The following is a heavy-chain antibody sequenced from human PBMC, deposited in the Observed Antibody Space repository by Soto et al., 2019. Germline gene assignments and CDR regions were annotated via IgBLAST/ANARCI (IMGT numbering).Heavy chain of an antibody. V-gene: IGHV3-30-3*01. CDR2: ISYDGTNK. CDR3: ARGRSSGWDAAFDI. D-gene: IGHD6-19*01. J-gene: IGHJ3*02. CDR1: GFTFSSYA. Sequence: QVQLVESGGGVVQPGRSLRLSCAASGFTFSSYAMHWVRQAPGKGLEWVAVISYDGTNKYYADSVKGRFTISRDNSKNTLYLQMNSLRAEDTAVYYCARGRSSGWDAAFDIWGQGTMVTVSS.